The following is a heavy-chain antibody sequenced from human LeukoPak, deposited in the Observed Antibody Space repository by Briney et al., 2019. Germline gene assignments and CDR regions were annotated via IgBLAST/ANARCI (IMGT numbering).Heavy chain of an antibody. D-gene: IGHD2-2*01. CDR1: GFTFSSYG. Sequence: GGSLRLSCAASGFTFSSYGMHWVRQAPGKGLEWVAVIWYDGSNKYYADSVKGRFTISRDNSKNTLYLQMNSLRAEDTAVYYCAREYCSSTSCYPWDWGQGTLVTVSS. V-gene: IGHV3-33*01. J-gene: IGHJ4*02. CDR2: IWYDGSNK. CDR3: AREYCSSTSCYPWD.